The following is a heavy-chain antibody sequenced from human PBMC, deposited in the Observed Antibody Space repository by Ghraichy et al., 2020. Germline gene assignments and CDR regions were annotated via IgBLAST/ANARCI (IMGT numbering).Heavy chain of an antibody. Sequence: GSLSLTCAVYGGSFSGYYWSWIRQPPGKGLEWIGEINHSGSTNYNPSLKSRVTISVDTSKNQFSLKLSSVTAADTAVYYCARETGRGLWFGEWWQDLDYWGQGTLVTVSS. CDR2: INHSGST. CDR1: GGSFSGYY. D-gene: IGHD3-10*01. V-gene: IGHV4-34*01. J-gene: IGHJ4*02. CDR3: ARETGRGLWFGEWWQDLDY.